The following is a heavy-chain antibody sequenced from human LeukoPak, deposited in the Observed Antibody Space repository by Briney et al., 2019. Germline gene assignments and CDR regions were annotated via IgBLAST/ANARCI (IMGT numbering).Heavy chain of an antibody. CDR2: IYYSGST. D-gene: IGHD5-12*01. J-gene: IGHJ2*01. Sequence: PSETLSLTCTVSGGSISSGGYYWSWIRQHPGKGLEWIGSIYYSGSTYYTPSLKNRVTISVATSKNQFSLRLSSVTAVDTAVYYCARGGGGYSWYFDLWGRGTLVTVSS. V-gene: IGHV4-31*03. CDR1: GGSISSGGYY. CDR3: ARGGGGYSWYFDL.